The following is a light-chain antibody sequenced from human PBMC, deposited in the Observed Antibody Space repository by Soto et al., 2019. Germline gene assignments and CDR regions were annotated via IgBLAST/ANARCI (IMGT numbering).Light chain of an antibody. V-gene: IGLV1-51*01. CDR2: DNN. Sequence: QSILSQPPSVSAAPGQRVTISCSGAASNIGNSFVSWYQQIPGTAPKLVIYDNNKRPSGIPDRFSGSKSGTSATLGIAGLQTRDEADYYCGTWDTSLNVWVFGGGTKLTVL. CDR1: ASNIGNSF. J-gene: IGLJ3*02. CDR3: GTWDTSLNVWV.